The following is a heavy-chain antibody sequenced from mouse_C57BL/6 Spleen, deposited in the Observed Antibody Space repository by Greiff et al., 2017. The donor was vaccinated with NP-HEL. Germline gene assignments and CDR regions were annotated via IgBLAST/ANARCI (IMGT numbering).Heavy chain of an antibody. CDR1: GFTFSNYW. D-gene: IGHD2-3*01. CDR3: TCSLIYDGYIMDY. CDR2: IRLKSDNYAT. Sequence: EVQLQESGGGLVQPGGSMKLSCVASGFTFSNYWMNWVRQSPEKGLEWVAQIRLKSDNYATHYAASVKGRFTISRDDSKSSVYLQMNNLRAEDTGIYYCTCSLIYDGYIMDYWGQGTSVTVSS. V-gene: IGHV6-3*01. J-gene: IGHJ4*01.